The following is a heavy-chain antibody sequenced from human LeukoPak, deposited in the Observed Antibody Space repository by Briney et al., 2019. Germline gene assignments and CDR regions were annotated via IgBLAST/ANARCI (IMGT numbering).Heavy chain of an antibody. V-gene: IGHV4-39*07. D-gene: IGHD3-22*01. J-gene: IGHJ4*02. CDR2: IYYSGST. CDR3: ARVGLRDSSGYFDY. CDR1: GGSISSSSYY. Sequence: SETLSLTRTVSGGSISSSSYYWGWIRQPPGKGLEWIGSIYYSGSTYYHPSLKSRVTISVDTSKNQFSLKLSSVTAADTAVYYCARVGLRDSSGYFDYWGQGTLVTVSS.